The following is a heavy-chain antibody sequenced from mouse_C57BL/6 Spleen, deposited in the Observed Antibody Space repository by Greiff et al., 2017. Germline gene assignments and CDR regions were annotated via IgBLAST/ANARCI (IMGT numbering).Heavy chain of an antibody. J-gene: IGHJ4*01. V-gene: IGHV1-64*01. Sequence: QVQLQQPGAELVKPGASVKLSCKASGYTFTSYWMHWVKQRPGQGLEWIGMIHPNSGSTNYNEKFKSKVTLTVDKSSSTDYMQLSSLTSEDSAVYYYAQLTGSDYYAMDYWGQGTSVTVST. D-gene: IGHD4-1*01. CDR3: AQLTGSDYYAMDY. CDR2: IHPNSGST. CDR1: GYTFTSYW.